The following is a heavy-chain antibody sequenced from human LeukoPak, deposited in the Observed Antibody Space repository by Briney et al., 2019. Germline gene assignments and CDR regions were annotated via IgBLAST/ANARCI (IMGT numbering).Heavy chain of an antibody. V-gene: IGHV1-69*06. CDR3: ARQGYSGHSQGAADY. J-gene: IGHJ4*02. CDR2: IIPIFGTA. CDR1: RGTFSSYA. Sequence: ASVKVSCKASRGTFSSYAISWVRQAPGQGLEWMGGIIPIFGTAIYAQKFQGRVTITADKSTSTAHMELRSLRSDDTAVYYCARQGYSGHSQGAADYWGQGTLVTVSS. D-gene: IGHD4-23*01.